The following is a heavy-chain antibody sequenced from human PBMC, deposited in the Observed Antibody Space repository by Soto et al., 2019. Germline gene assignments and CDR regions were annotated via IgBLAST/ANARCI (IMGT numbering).Heavy chain of an antibody. CDR2: IYNSGST. D-gene: IGHD6-13*01. Sequence: QAQLQESGPGPVKPSETLSLTCTVSGGSVSGGTHYWSWIRQPPGKGLEWIGYIYNSGSTNYNPSLKSRVTISVDTSKNQFSLKLSSVTAADTAVYYCARGCRTSWYWFDLWGRGTLVTVSS. V-gene: IGHV4-61*01. CDR1: GGSVSGGTHY. J-gene: IGHJ2*01. CDR3: ARGCRTSWYWFDL.